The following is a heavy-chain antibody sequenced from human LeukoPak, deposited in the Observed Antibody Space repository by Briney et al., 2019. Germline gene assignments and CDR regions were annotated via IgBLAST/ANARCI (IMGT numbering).Heavy chain of an antibody. J-gene: IGHJ6*02. CDR3: ARAVVSRYCSSTSCYGMDV. CDR1: GGSISSGGYY. Sequence: SQTLSLTCTVSGGSISSGGYYWSWIRQHPGKGLERIGYIYYSGSTYYNPSLKSRVTISVDTSKNQFSLKLSSVTAADTAVYYCARAVVSRYCSSTSCYGMDVWGQGTTVTVSS. V-gene: IGHV4-31*03. CDR2: IYYSGST. D-gene: IGHD2-2*01.